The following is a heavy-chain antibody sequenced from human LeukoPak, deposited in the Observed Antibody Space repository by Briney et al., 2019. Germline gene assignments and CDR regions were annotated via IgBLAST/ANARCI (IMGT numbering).Heavy chain of an antibody. CDR3: ARDAYYYDRSGVERTNWFDP. V-gene: IGHV4-34*01. CDR1: GGSFSGYY. Sequence: SETLSLTCAVYGGSFSGYYWSWICQPPGKGVEWVGKINHSGGTNYNPSLKSRVTIALDTSKIQLSLELSSVTAADTAVYYCARDAYYYDRSGVERTNWFDPWGQGTLVTVSS. CDR2: INHSGGT. J-gene: IGHJ5*02. D-gene: IGHD3-22*01.